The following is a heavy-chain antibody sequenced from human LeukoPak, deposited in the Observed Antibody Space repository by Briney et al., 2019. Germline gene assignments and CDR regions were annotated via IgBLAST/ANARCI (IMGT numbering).Heavy chain of an antibody. V-gene: IGHV3-21*04. CDR2: ISRNSTYI. D-gene: IGHD2-2*02. J-gene: IGHJ4*02. Sequence: PGGSLRLSCAASGFTFSSYIMNWVRQAPGKGLEWVASISRNSTYIHYADSVKSRFTISRDNARNSLFLQMNSLRAEDTAVYYCAKGGSTTCYSNIDFWGQGTLVTVSS. CDR3: AKGGSTTCYSNIDF. CDR1: GFTFSSYI.